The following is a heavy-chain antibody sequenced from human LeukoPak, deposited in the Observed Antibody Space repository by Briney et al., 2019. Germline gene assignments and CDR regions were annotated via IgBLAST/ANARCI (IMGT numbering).Heavy chain of an antibody. Sequence: GSLRLSCTTSGFPFSSFGMSWVRQAPGEGLEWVSGISAGGGSTPYADSVKGRFLISRDNSGSTLYMQMNNLRADDTAVYFCARKVPSGFHDSWGQGTLVTVSS. D-gene: IGHD3-22*01. CDR3: ARKVPSGFHDS. CDR1: GFPFSSFG. CDR2: ISAGGGST. J-gene: IGHJ4*02. V-gene: IGHV3-23*01.